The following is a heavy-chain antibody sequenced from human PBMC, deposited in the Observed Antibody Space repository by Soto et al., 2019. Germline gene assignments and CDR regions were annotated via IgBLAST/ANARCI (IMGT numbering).Heavy chain of an antibody. CDR1: GFTSSSFV. CDR2: ISSDGNNQ. Sequence: ESGGGVVQPGTSLRLSCAVSGFTSSSFVIHWVRQAPGKGLEWLAVISSDGNNQYYADSVKGRFTISRDNSKKTLYLQVNSLRAEDTAVYFCAKERGVLDAFDIWGQGTMVTVS. V-gene: IGHV3-30*18. J-gene: IGHJ3*02. D-gene: IGHD3-10*01. CDR3: AKERGVLDAFDI.